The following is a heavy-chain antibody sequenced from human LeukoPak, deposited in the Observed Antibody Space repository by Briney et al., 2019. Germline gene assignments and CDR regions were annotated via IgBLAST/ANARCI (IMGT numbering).Heavy chain of an antibody. J-gene: IGHJ4*02. CDR1: GGSISSYY. V-gene: IGHV4-59*12. Sequence: SETLSLTCTVSGGSISSYYWSWIRQPPGKGLEWIAYISDIGSINYNPSLKSRVTISLDTSKNQFSLKLSSVTAADTAVYYCARVTVVVTAIPGYFDYWGQGTLVTVSS. CDR3: ARVTVVVTAIPGYFDY. CDR2: ISDIGSI. D-gene: IGHD2-21*02.